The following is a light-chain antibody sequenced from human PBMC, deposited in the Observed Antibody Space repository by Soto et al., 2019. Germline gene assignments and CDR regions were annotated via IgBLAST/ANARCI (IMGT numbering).Light chain of an antibody. Sequence: SYGLSQPPSLSVSPGQTASIPCSGDRLGNKYVCWYQQKPGQSPVLVIYQDTKRPSGIPERFSGSNSGNTATLTISGTQALDEADYSCQAWDGSTVVFGGGTKLTVL. V-gene: IGLV3-1*01. J-gene: IGLJ2*01. CDR1: RLGNKY. CDR3: QAWDGSTVV. CDR2: QDT.